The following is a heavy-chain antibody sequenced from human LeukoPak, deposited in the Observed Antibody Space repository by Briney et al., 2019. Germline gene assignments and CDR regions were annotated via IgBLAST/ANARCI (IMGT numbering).Heavy chain of an antibody. V-gene: IGHV3-21*01. CDR2: MGSSSYI. CDR1: GFTFSSYS. J-gene: IGHJ6*02. CDR3: ARDFGAAAGPRYYYGMDV. D-gene: IGHD6-13*01. Sequence: VGSLRLSCAASGFTFSSYSMNWVRQAPGKGLEWVSSMGSSSYIYYSDSVKGRFTISRDNAKNSLYLQLNSLRAEDTAVCYCARDFGAAAGPRYYYGMDVWGQGTTVTVSS.